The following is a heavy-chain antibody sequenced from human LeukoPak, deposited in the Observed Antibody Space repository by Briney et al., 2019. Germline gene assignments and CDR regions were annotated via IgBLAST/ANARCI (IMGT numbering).Heavy chain of an antibody. Sequence: GGSLRLSCTASGFTFSSFWMSWVRQAPGKGLEWVANIKEDGSEKYYVDSVKGRFTISRDNAKNSLYLQINSLRDEDTAVYYCARAGMDSRGYYQGFDVWGQGTLVTVSS. V-gene: IGHV3-7*01. CDR3: ARAGMDSRGYYQGFDV. J-gene: IGHJ4*02. CDR2: IKEDGSEK. D-gene: IGHD3-22*01. CDR1: GFTFSSFW.